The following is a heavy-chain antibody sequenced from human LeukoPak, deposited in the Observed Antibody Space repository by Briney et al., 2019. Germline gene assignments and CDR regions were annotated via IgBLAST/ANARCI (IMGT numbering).Heavy chain of an antibody. D-gene: IGHD1-14*01. J-gene: IGHJ4*02. CDR3: AKGAEGED. CDR1: GFTFSNYA. CDR2: VTGSGGNT. V-gene: IGHV3-23*01. Sequence: GGSLRLSCVVSGFTFSNYAMSWVRQAPGKGLEWVSGVTGSGGNTYYADSVKGRFTLSRDNSKNTLYLQMNSLRDADTAVYYCAKGAEGEDWGQGTLVTVSS.